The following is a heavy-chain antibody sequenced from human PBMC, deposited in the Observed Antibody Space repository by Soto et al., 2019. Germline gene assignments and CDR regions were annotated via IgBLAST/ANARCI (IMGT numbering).Heavy chain of an antibody. CDR2: IFSHDEK. J-gene: IGHJ6*02. CDR3: ARIRGVAIAGTRYYYYYGMDV. D-gene: IGHD6-19*01. V-gene: IGHV2-26*01. CDR1: GFSLSDVRMG. Sequence: QVTLKESGPVLVKPTETLTLTCTVSGFSLSDVRMGVSWIRQRPGKALEWLAHIFSHDEKSFSTSLNSRLTTSKVTAQSHVVLSMTNMEHVDTATYCCARIRGVAIAGTRYYYYYGMDVWGRGTTDTVCS.